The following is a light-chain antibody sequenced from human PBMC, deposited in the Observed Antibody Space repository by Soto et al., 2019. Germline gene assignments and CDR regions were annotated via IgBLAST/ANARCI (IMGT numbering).Light chain of an antibody. J-gene: IGLJ2*01. CDR2: GSR. CDR3: QAYDSSLSGGVV. Sequence: QSVLTQSPSVSGAPGQTVTISCTGRFSNIGAGYGVHWYQQLPGTAPKLLIYGSRNRPSGVPDRFSGSKSGTSASLAITGLQAEDEGDYYCQAYDSSLSGGVVFGAGTKVTVL. V-gene: IGLV1-40*01. CDR1: FSNIGAGYG.